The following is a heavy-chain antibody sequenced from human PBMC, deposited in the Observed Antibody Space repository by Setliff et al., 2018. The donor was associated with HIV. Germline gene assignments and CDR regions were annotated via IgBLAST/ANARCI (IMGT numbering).Heavy chain of an antibody. D-gene: IGHD2-15*01. CDR3: ARQLGGGGDY. CDR1: GDSITRSSSYY. V-gene: IGHV4-39*01. CDR2: IHQSGST. J-gene: IGHJ4*02. Sequence: PSETLSLTCTVSGDSITRSSSYYWGWIRQPPGKGLEWIGSIHQSGSTYYSPSLKSRLTISIDTSKNHFSLRVSSLTAADTAVYYCARQLGGGGDYWGQGVLVTVSS.